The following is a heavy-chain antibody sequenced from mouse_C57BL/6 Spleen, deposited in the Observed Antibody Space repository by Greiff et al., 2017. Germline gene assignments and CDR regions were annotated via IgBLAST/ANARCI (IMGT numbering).Heavy chain of an antibody. Sequence: EVKLQESGPELVKPGASVKIPCKASGYTFTDYNMDWVKQSHGKSLEWIGDINPNNGGTIYNQKFKGKATLTVDKSSSTAYMELRSLTSEDTAVYYCARSGLDGSSQFAYWGQGTLVTVSA. CDR3: ARSGLDGSSQFAY. V-gene: IGHV1-18*01. CDR2: INPNNGGT. D-gene: IGHD1-1*01. CDR1: GYTFTDYN. J-gene: IGHJ3*01.